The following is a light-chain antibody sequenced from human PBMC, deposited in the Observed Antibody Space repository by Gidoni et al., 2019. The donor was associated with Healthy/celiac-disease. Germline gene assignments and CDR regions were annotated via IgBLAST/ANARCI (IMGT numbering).Light chain of an antibody. V-gene: IGKV4-1*01. CDR3: QQYYSTPQT. CDR2: WAS. CDR1: QSVLYSSNNKNY. Sequence: DIVMTQSPDSLAVSLGERATINCKSSQSVLYSSNNKNYLAWYQQKPGQPPKLLISWASTRESGVPDRFSGSGSGTDFTLTISSLHAEDVAVYYCQQYYSTPQTFGQGTKLEIK. J-gene: IGKJ2*01.